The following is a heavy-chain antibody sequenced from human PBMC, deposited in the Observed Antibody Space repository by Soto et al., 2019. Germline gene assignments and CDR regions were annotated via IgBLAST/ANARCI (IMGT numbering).Heavy chain of an antibody. J-gene: IGHJ4*02. CDR1: GFPFSSYW. CDR3: AKARSSRDDVLNPGSY. CDR2: MKQDGSET. Sequence: GGSLRLSCAASGFPFSSYWMTWVRQAPGKGLEWVANMKQDGSETYYVDSVKGRFTISRDNAKNSLFLQMNSLRAEDTAVYYCAKARSSRDDVLNPGSYWGQGTLVTVSS. V-gene: IGHV3-7*01. D-gene: IGHD3-9*01.